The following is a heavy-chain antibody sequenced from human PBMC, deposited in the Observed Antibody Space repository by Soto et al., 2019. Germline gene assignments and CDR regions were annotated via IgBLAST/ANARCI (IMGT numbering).Heavy chain of an antibody. CDR2: IYLGDSDI. V-gene: IGHV5-51*03. J-gene: IGHJ4*02. Sequence: PGESLKISCKGSGYSFADYWIGWVRQMPGKGLEWMGIIYLGDSDIRYSPSFQGQVTTSPDKTIRTSYRQWGSLKASYYAMYYCARLSTSGSDYWGQGTLVTVSS. CDR1: GYSFADYW. CDR3: ARLSTSGSDY. D-gene: IGHD3-10*01.